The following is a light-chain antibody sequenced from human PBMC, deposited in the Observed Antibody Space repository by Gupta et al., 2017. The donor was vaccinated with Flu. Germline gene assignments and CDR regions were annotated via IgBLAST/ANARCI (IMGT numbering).Light chain of an antibody. CDR2: RNN. CDR3: GAWDDSLSGWV. CDR1: SSNFGSNF. V-gene: IGLV1-47*01. J-gene: IGLJ3*02. Sequence: HSVLTQPPPAFGTPGQRLTTPCSASSSNFGSNFVYWYQKLPGTAPKLLIYRNNRRPSGVPDRFSGYKSGTAASLAISGLRSEDEADYYCGAWDDSLSGWVFGGGTKLTVL.